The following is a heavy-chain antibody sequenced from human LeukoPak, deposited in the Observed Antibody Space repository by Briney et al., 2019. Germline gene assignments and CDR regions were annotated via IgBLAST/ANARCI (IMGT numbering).Heavy chain of an antibody. CDR1: GGSFSGYY. V-gene: IGHV4-34*01. CDR2: INHSGST. CDR3: ARGGIQQLGGNYYYYYGMDV. J-gene: IGHJ6*02. Sequence: PSETLSLTCAVYGGSFSGYYWGWIRQPPGKGLEWIGEINHSGSTNYNPSLKSRVTISVDTSKNQFSLKLSSVTAADTAVYYCARGGIQQLGGNYYYYYGMDVWGQGTTVTVSS. D-gene: IGHD6-13*01.